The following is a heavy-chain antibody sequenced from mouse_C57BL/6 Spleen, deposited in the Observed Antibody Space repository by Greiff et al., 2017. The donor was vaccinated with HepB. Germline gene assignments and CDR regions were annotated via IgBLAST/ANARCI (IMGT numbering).Heavy chain of an antibody. D-gene: IGHD1-1*01. Sequence: VQLKQSGAELVRPGASVKLSCTASGFNIKDDYMHWVKQRPEQGLEWIGWIDPENGDTEYASKFQGKATITADTSSNTAYLQLSSLTSEDTAVYYCTRHWTTPYWGQGTTLTVSS. CDR3: TRHWTTPY. J-gene: IGHJ2*01. CDR1: GFNIKDDY. V-gene: IGHV14-4*01. CDR2: IDPENGDT.